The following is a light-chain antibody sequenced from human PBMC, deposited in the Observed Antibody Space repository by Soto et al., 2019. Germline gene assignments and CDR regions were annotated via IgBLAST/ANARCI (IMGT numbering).Light chain of an antibody. Sequence: DVQMTQSPSSLSASVGDRVTLTCRASQGITNYLAWYQQKPGKVPRLLIYGASTLQSGVPSRFSGSGSGTYFPPPLGNLPAENVAAYYCQKYNSAHSYSFGQGTKVEIK. J-gene: IGKJ1*01. CDR1: QGITNY. CDR3: QKYNSAHSYS. CDR2: GAS. V-gene: IGKV1-27*01.